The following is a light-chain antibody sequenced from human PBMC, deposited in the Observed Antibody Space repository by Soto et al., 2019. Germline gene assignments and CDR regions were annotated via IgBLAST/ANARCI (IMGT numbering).Light chain of an antibody. V-gene: IGLV2-14*01. CDR3: ASYTLSSARYV. CDR2: EVS. J-gene: IGLJ1*01. Sequence: QSALTQTASVSGSPGQSITISCTGTSSDVGGYNYVSWYQQHPGKAPKLVIYEVSYRPSGVSNRFSGSKSGNTASLTISGLQAEDEADYFCASYTLSSARYVFGTGTKLTVL. CDR1: SSDVGGYNY.